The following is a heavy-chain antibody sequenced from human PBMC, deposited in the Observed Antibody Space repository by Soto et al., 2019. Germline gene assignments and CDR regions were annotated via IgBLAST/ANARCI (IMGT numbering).Heavy chain of an antibody. CDR3: AKYRRTEAEGFTLDY. J-gene: IGHJ4*02. Sequence: SETLSLTCTVSGDSINNYYWSWIRQPPGKRLEWIGYIYYTGSPTYNPSLESRVTMSVDTSKNQFSLKLNSVNAADTAAYYCAKYRRTEAEGFTLDYWGRGTLVTVSS. CDR2: IYYTGSP. D-gene: IGHD6-13*01. CDR1: GDSINNYY. V-gene: IGHV4-59*01.